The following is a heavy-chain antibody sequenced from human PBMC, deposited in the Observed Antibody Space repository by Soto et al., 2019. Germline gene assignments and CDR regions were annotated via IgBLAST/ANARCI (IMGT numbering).Heavy chain of an antibody. D-gene: IGHD2-8*01. CDR2: ISASGENT. J-gene: IGHJ4*02. V-gene: IGHV3-23*01. CDR3: EWDS. CDR1: GLPFIGYA. Sequence: GGSQRVSCAAAGLPFIGYAMSWVRQAPGKGLEWVSAISASGENTYYADSVKGRFTISRDNSKNVLYLQMNSLRVEDTAVYYCEWDSWGQGTLVTVSS.